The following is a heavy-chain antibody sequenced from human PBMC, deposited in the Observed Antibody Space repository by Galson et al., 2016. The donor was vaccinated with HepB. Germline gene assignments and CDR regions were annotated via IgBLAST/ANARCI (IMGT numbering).Heavy chain of an antibody. CDR1: GFTFSSYA. CDR3: AKDSPYSSGWSTY. V-gene: IGHV3-23*01. D-gene: IGHD6-19*01. CDR2: ISGSGGST. Sequence: SLRLSCAASGFTFSSYAMSWVRQAPGKGLEWVSAISGSGGSTYYADSVKGRFTISRDNSKNTVYLQMNSLRAEDTALYYCAKDSPYSSGWSTYWGQGTLVTVSS. J-gene: IGHJ4*02.